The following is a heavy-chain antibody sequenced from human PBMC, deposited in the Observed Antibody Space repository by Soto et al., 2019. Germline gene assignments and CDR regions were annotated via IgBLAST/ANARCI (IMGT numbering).Heavy chain of an antibody. V-gene: IGHV3-23*01. CDR3: AKDGWGGDIGLDAFDI. CDR2: ISGSGGST. CDR1: GFTFSSYA. J-gene: IGHJ3*02. Sequence: GGSLRLSCAASGFTFSSYAMSWVRQAPGKGLEWVSAISGSGGSTYYADSVKGRFTISRDNSKNTLYLQMNSLRAEDTAVYYCAKDGWGGDIGLDAFDIWGQGTMVTVSS. D-gene: IGHD2-15*01.